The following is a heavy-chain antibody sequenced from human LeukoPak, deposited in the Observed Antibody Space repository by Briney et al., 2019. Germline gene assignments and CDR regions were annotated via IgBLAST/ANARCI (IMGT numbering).Heavy chain of an antibody. D-gene: IGHD5-18*01. J-gene: IGHJ4*02. CDR1: GFTFSTYN. V-gene: IGHV3-48*01. CDR2: ISSGSRTI. CDR3: ARTGNTYGFGY. Sequence: PGGSLRLSCAGSGFTFSTYNMNWVRQAPGRGLEWVSYISSGSRTISYADSVKGRFTISRGNAKKSLYLQMNSLRAEDTAVYYCARTGNTYGFGYWGQGTLVTVSS.